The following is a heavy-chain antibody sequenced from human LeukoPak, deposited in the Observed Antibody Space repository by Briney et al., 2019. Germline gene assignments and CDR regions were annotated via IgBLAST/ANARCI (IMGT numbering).Heavy chain of an antibody. Sequence: SVKVSCKASGGTFSSYAISWVRQAPGQGLEWMGRIIPILGIANYAQKFQGRVTITADKSTSTAYMELRSLRSDDTAVYYCARVLALGSSGYYEDYWGQGTLVTVSS. D-gene: IGHD3-22*01. J-gene: IGHJ4*02. V-gene: IGHV1-69*04. CDR3: ARVLALGSSGYYEDY. CDR1: GGTFSSYA. CDR2: IIPILGIA.